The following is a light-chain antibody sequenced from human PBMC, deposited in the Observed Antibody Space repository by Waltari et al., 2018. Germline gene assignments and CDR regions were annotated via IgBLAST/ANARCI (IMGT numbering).Light chain of an antibody. CDR1: QSISSW. CDR3: QQYNSPPWT. V-gene: IGKV1-5*03. CDR2: KAS. Sequence: DIQMTQSPSTLSASVGDRVTITCRASQSISSWLAWYQQKPGKAPKLLIYKASSLEGGVPSRFSGSGSGTEFTLTISSLQPDDFATYYYQQYNSPPWTFGQGTKVEIK. J-gene: IGKJ1*01.